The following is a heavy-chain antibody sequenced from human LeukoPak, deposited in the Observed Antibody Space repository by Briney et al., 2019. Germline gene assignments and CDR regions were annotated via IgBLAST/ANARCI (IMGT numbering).Heavy chain of an antibody. V-gene: IGHV1-18*01. CDR3: AREFDDYLNYFDY. Sequence: ASVKVSCKASGYTFTSYGISWVRQAPGQGLEWMGWISAYNGNTNYAQKLQGRVTMTTDTSTSTAYMALRSLRADDPAVYYCAREFDDYLNYFDYWGQGTLVTVSS. CDR1: GYTFTSYG. CDR2: ISAYNGNT. D-gene: IGHD4-11*01. J-gene: IGHJ4*02.